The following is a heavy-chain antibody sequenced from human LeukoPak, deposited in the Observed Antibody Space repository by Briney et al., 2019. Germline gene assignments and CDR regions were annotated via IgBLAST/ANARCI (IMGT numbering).Heavy chain of an antibody. CDR3: ARDPGRITIFGVVITDYFDY. CDR1: GGSFSGYY. V-gene: IGHV4-34*01. J-gene: IGHJ4*02. D-gene: IGHD3-3*01. CDR2: INHSGST. Sequence: SETLSLTCAVYGGSFSGYYWSWIRQPPGKGLEWIGEINHSGSTNYNPSLKSRVTISVDTSKNQFSLKLSPVTAADTAVYYCARDPGRITIFGVVITDYFDYWGQGTLVTVSS.